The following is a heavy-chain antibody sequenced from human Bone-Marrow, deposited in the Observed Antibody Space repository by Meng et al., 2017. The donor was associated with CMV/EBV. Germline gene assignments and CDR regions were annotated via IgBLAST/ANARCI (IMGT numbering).Heavy chain of an antibody. Sequence: GESLKISCQASGYSFTVFWIGWVRQMPGKGLEWMGIIYPGDSDTRYSPSFQGQVTISVDKSISTAYLQWSSLMASDRAMYYCARYRVESTMVPCSFDAWGQGTLITVSS. CDR2: IYPGDSDT. V-gene: IGHV5-51*01. D-gene: IGHD5-18*01. J-gene: IGHJ4*02. CDR3: ARYRVESTMVPCSFDA. CDR1: GYSFTVFW.